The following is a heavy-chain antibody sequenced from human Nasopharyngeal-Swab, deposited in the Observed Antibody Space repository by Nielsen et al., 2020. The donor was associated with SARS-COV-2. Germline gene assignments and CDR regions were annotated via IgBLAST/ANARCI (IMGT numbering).Heavy chain of an antibody. J-gene: IGHJ4*02. CDR3: ARGLVAGRSYFDY. V-gene: IGHV3-23*01. D-gene: IGHD6-19*01. CDR1: GFTFSSYA. Sequence: GESLKISCAASGFTFSSYAMNWVRQAPGKGLEWVSDISGSVGYTFYADSVKGRFTISRDNSKNTLYLQMNSLRVEDTAVYYCARGLVAGRSYFDYWGQGTLVTVSS. CDR2: ISGSVGYT.